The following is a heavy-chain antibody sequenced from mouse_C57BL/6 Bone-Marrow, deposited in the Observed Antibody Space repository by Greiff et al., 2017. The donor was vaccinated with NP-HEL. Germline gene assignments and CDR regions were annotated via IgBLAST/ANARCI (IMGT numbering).Heavy chain of an antibody. J-gene: IGHJ2*01. CDR3: ARPYYYGSRRFDY. CDR2: IDPSDSYT. D-gene: IGHD1-1*01. V-gene: IGHV1-50*01. Sequence: QVQLQQSGAELVKPGASVKLSCKASGYTFTSYWMQWVKQRPGQGLEWIGEIDPSDSYTNYNQKFKGKATLTVDTSSSTAYMQLSSLTSEDSAVYYCARPYYYGSRRFDYWGQGTTLTVSS. CDR1: GYTFTSYW.